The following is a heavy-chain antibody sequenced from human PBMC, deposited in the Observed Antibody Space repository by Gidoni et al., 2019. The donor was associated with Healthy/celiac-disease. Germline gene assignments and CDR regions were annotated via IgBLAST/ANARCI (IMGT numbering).Heavy chain of an antibody. V-gene: IGHV1-2*02. D-gene: IGHD4-17*01. J-gene: IGHJ4*02. Sequence: QVQLVQSGAEVKKPGASVKVSCKASGYIFTGYSMHWVRQAPGKGLEWMGWINPNSGSTNDEQKFQGRVTMPRDTCISTAYMELSRLRSDDTAVYYCAREHRDYGGNSYWFDYWGQGTLVTVSS. CDR1: GYIFTGYS. CDR2: INPNSGST. CDR3: AREHRDYGGNSYWFDY.